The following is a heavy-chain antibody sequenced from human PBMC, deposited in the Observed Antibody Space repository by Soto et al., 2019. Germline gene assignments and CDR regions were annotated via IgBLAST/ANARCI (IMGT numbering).Heavy chain of an antibody. D-gene: IGHD4-4*01. Sequence: SETLSLTCAVYGGSFSGYYWSWIRQPPGKGPEWIGEINHSGSTNYNPSLKSRVTISVDTSKNQFSLKLSSVTAADTAVYYCARGHNNYGRWIYWGQGTLVTVSS. V-gene: IGHV4-34*01. CDR1: GGSFSGYY. J-gene: IGHJ4*02. CDR2: INHSGST. CDR3: ARGHNNYGRWIY.